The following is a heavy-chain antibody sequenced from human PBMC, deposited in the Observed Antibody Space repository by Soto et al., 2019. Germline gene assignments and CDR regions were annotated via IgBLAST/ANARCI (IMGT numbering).Heavy chain of an antibody. CDR2: IYPGDSDT. CDR3: ARLAVVVPAAINYYGMDV. V-gene: IGHV5-51*01. Sequence: GESLKISCKGSGYSFTSYWIGWVRQMPGKGLEWMGIIYPGDSDTRYGPSFQGQVTISADKSISTAYLQWSSLKASDTAMYYCARLAVVVPAAINYYGMDVWGQGTTVTVSS. CDR1: GYSFTSYW. D-gene: IGHD2-2*01. J-gene: IGHJ6*02.